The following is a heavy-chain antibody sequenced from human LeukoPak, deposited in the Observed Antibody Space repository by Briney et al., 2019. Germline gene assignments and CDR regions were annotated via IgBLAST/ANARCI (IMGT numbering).Heavy chain of an antibody. CDR3: AKDTTGYSTGAFDY. Sequence: GRSLRLSCAASGFTFDDYAMHWVRHAPGKGLEWVSGISWNSGSIGYADSVKGRFTISRDNAKNSLYLQMNSLRAEDTALYYCAKDTTGYSTGAFDYWGQGTLVTVST. CDR2: ISWNSGSI. CDR1: GFTFDDYA. V-gene: IGHV3-9*01. J-gene: IGHJ4*02. D-gene: IGHD6-25*01.